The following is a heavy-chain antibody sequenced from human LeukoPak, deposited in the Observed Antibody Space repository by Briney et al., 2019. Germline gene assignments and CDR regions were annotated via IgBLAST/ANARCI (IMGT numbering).Heavy chain of an antibody. J-gene: IGHJ5*02. CDR2: ISSSSSYI. D-gene: IGHD3-10*01. Sequence: GGSLRLSCAASGFTFSSYSMNWVRQAPGKGLEWVSPISSSSSYIYYADSVKGRFTISRDNAKNSLYLQMNSLRAEDTAVYYCARDPGLYGSVNWFDPWGQGTLVTVSS. CDR3: ARDPGLYGSVNWFDP. CDR1: GFTFSSYS. V-gene: IGHV3-21*01.